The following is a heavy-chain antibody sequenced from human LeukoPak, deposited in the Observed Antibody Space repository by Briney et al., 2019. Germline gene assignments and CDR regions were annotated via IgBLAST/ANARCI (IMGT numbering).Heavy chain of an antibody. J-gene: IGHJ1*01. CDR1: GFTFASYG. Sequence: GGSLRLSCAASGFTFASYGMSWVRQAPGKGLEWVSFITTNGGKTSYADSVEGRFTISRDNPRNTLYMQVNSLRDEGTAVYYCAIMHGYYDGTGYWVQWGQGTLVTVSS. V-gene: IGHV3-23*01. CDR3: AIMHGYYDGTGYWVQ. D-gene: IGHD3-22*01. CDR2: ITTNGGKT.